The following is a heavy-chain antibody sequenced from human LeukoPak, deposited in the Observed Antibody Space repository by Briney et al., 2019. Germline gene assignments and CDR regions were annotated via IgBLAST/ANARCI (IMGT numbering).Heavy chain of an antibody. D-gene: IGHD1-1*01. J-gene: IGHJ6*03. V-gene: IGHV3-30*03. CDR3: ATRRTGYYYMDV. Sequence: DSVKGRFTISRDNSKNTLYLQMNSLRAEDTAVYYCATRRTGYYYMDVWGKGTTVTVSS.